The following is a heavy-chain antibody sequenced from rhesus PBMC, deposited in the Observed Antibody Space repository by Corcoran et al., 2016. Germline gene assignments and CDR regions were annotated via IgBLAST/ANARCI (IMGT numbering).Heavy chain of an antibody. J-gene: IGHJ4*01. D-gene: IGHD3-16*01. CDR1: GGSISSSY. CDR2: IYGSGSST. Sequence: QLQLQESGPGLVKPSETLSVTCAVSGGSISSSYWSWIRQAPGKGLVWMGYIYGSGSSTNYNPSLKRLVTLAVDPSKNQLSLKLSAVTAADTAVYYCATSGVVTEPNYWGQGVLVTVSS. CDR3: ATSGVVTEPNY. V-gene: IGHV4-169*01.